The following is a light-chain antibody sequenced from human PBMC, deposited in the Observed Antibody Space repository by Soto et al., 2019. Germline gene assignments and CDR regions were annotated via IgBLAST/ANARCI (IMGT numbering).Light chain of an antibody. CDR1: QSVSSN. V-gene: IGKV3D-20*01. Sequence: EIVMTQSPATLSVTPGERAPLSCGASQSVSSNLAWYQQKPGQAPRLLIYDASNRATGIPARFSGSGSETDFTLTISRLEPEDFALYYCQQYGSSAPITFGQGTRLEIK. J-gene: IGKJ5*01. CDR3: QQYGSSAPIT. CDR2: DAS.